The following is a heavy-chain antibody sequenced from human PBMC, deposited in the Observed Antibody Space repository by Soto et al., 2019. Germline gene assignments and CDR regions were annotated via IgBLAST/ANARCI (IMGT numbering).Heavy chain of an antibody. D-gene: IGHD3-3*01. Sequence: GASVKVSCKASGYTFTSYDINWVRQATGQGLEWMGWMNPNSGNTGYAQKFQGRVTMTRNTSISTAYMELSSLRSEDTAVYYCARGLKKVTIFGVVTLDAFDIWGQGTMVTVSS. J-gene: IGHJ3*02. V-gene: IGHV1-8*01. CDR3: ARGLKKVTIFGVVTLDAFDI. CDR1: GYTFTSYD. CDR2: MNPNSGNT.